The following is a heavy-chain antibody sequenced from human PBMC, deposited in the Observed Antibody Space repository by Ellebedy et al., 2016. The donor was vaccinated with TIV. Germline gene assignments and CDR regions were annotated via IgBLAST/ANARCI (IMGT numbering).Heavy chain of an antibody. V-gene: IGHV4-59*01. CDR3: ARNVVDPTLAAADYYYMDV. J-gene: IGHJ6*03. CDR1: GGSISSYY. D-gene: IGHD6-13*01. CDR2: IYYSGST. Sequence: SETLSLXXTVSGGSISSYYWSWIRQPPGKGLEWIGYIYYSGSTYYNPSLKSRVTISVDTSKNQFSLKLSSVTAADTAVYYCARNVVDPTLAAADYYYMDVWGKGTTVTVSS.